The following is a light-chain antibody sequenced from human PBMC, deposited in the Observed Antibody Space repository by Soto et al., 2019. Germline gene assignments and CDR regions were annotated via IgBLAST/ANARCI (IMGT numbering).Light chain of an antibody. J-gene: IGLJ1*01. CDR2: EGT. CDR3: CSFAGSSTYV. CDR1: SRDVGSYNL. Sequence: QSVLTQPASVSGSPGQSITISCTGTSRDVGSYNLGSWYQQHPGNAPKLIIYEGTKRPSGVSYRFSGSKSGNTASLTISGLQKEDEGDDHCCSFAGSSTYVFGTGTKLSVL. V-gene: IGLV2-23*01.